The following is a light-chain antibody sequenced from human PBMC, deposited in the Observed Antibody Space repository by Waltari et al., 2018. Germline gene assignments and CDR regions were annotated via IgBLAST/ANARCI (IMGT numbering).Light chain of an antibody. Sequence: EIVLTQSPGTLSSSPGERATLSCRTSPSVSSTYIAWYQQKPGQTPRLLIYGASNRATGIPDRFSGSGSGTDFTLTISRLEPEDSAVYYCQQYVSSPLTFGGGTKVEIK. CDR1: PSVSSTY. V-gene: IGKV3-20*01. J-gene: IGKJ4*01. CDR2: GAS. CDR3: QQYVSSPLT.